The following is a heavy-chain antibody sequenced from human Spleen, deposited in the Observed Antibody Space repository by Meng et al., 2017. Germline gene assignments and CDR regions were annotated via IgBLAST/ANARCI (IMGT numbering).Heavy chain of an antibody. D-gene: IGHD3-22*01. CDR3: AREFDSSGNEEYYFDY. Sequence: GSLRLSCTVSGGSVSYYFWSWIRQPPGKGLEWIGYIYYSGSSNYNPSLKSRVTVSVDTSKNQFSLNLRSVSAADTAVYYCAREFDSSGNEEYYFDYWGQGSLVTVSS. J-gene: IGHJ4*02. CDR1: GGSVSYYF. CDR2: IYYSGSS. V-gene: IGHV4-59*02.